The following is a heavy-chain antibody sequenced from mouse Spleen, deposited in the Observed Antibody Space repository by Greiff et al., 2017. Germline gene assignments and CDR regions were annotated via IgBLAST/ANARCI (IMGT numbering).Heavy chain of an antibody. J-gene: IGHJ1*01. D-gene: IGHD1-1*01. CDR1: GFTFSDYG. CDR2: ISSGSSTI. V-gene: IGHV5-17*01. CDR3: ARTYYGYWYFDV. Sequence: EVKLMESGGGLVKPGGSLKLSCAASGFTFSDYGMHWVRQAPEKGLEWVAYISSGSSTIYYADTVKGRFTISRDNAKNTLFLQMTSLRSEDTAMYYCARTYYGYWYFDVWGAGTTVTVSS.